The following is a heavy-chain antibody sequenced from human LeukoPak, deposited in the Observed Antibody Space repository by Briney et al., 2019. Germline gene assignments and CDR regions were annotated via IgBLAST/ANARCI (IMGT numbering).Heavy chain of an antibody. Sequence: PGGSLRLSCAASGFTFSSYSMNWVRQAPGKGLEWVSSISSSSSYIYYADSVKGRFTISRDNAKNSLYLQMNSLRAEDTAVYYCARVSGHYYGMDVWGQGTTVTVSS. V-gene: IGHV3-21*01. CDR2: ISSSSSYI. J-gene: IGHJ6*02. D-gene: IGHD3-10*01. CDR1: GFTFSSYS. CDR3: ARVSGHYYGMDV.